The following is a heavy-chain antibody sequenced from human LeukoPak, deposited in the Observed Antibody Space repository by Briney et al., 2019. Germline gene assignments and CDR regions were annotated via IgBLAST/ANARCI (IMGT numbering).Heavy chain of an antibody. CDR3: ATNPAARPTNYHYYYMDV. Sequence: ASVKVSCKASGYTFTSYGISWVRQAPGQGLEWMGWISAYNGNTNYAQKLQGRVTMTTDTSTSTAYMELRSLRSDDTAVYYCATNPAARPTNYHYYYMDVWGQGTPVTVSS. D-gene: IGHD6-6*01. CDR1: GYTFTSYG. CDR2: ISAYNGNT. V-gene: IGHV1-18*01. J-gene: IGHJ6*03.